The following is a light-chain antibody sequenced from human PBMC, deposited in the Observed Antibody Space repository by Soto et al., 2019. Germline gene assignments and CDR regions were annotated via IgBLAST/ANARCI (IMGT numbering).Light chain of an antibody. CDR3: QQRSNWPPEGT. J-gene: IGKJ1*01. CDR2: DAS. V-gene: IGKV3-11*01. Sequence: ESVLTQSPATLSLSPGERATLSCRASQSVSSYLAWYQQKPGQAPRLLIYDASNRATGIPARFSGSGSGTDFTLTISSLEPEDFAVYYCQQRSNWPPEGTFGQGTKVDIK. CDR1: QSVSSY.